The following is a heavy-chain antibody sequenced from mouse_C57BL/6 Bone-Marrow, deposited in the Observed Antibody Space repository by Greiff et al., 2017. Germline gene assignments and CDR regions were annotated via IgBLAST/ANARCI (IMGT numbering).Heavy chain of an antibody. CDR3: ANGRYFDV. D-gene: IGHD1-1*02. CDR2: IYPRSGNT. J-gene: IGHJ1*03. CDR1: GYTFTSYG. V-gene: IGHV1-81*01. Sequence: VQLQQYGAELARPGASVKLSCKASGYTFTSYGISWVKQRTGQGLEWIGEIYPRSGNTYYNEKFKGKATLTADKSSSTAYMELRSLTSEDSAVYFCANGRYFDVWGTGTTVTVSS.